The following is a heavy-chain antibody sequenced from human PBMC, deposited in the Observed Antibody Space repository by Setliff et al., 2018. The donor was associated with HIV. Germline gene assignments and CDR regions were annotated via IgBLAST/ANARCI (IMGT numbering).Heavy chain of an antibody. CDR2: IYTSGST. J-gene: IGHJ5*02. V-gene: IGHV4-61*09. CDR1: GGSISSGSYY. D-gene: IGHD4-17*01. CDR3: ARSPRLRGGHNWFDP. Sequence: PSETLSLTCTVSGGSISSGSYYWSWIRQPAGKGLGWIGHIYTSGSTNYNPSLKSRVTISEDTSKHQFSLKLTTVTAADTAVYYCARSPRLRGGHNWFDPWGQGTLVTVSS.